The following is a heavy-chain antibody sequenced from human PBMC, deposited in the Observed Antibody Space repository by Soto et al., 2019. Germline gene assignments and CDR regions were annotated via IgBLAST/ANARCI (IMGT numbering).Heavy chain of an antibody. CDR2: ISYDGSNK. Sequence: GGSLRLSCAASGFTFSSYGMHWVRQAPGKGLEWVAVISYDGSNKYYADSVKGRFTISRDNSKNTLYLQMNSLRAEDTAVYYCAKASPPGHSGSYSGLFDYWGQGTLVTVSS. CDR1: GFTFSSYG. J-gene: IGHJ4*02. D-gene: IGHD1-26*01. V-gene: IGHV3-30*18. CDR3: AKASPPGHSGSYSGLFDY.